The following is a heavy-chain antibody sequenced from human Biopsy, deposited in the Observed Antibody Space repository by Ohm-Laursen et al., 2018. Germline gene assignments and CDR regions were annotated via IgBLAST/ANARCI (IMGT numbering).Heavy chain of an antibody. CDR3: ASGNIGGVGLDV. D-gene: IGHD3-10*01. CDR2: IIPILGTV. J-gene: IGHJ6*02. CDR1: GDTFTTSA. Sequence: SVKVSCKSSGDTFTTSAISWVRQVPGQGLDWMGRIIPILGTVDYGQNFQGRVTIRADTSTTFLELASLRYDDTAVYYCASGNIGGVGLDVWGLGTTVTVSS. V-gene: IGHV1-69*04.